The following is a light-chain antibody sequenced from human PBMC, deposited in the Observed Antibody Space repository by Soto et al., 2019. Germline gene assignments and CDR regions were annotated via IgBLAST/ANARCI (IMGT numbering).Light chain of an antibody. J-gene: IGKJ1*01. Sequence: EIVLTQNPGTLSLSPGERGTLSCRASQRFGSSNLAWYQQKPGQAPRLLIYSTSSRATGIPDRFSGSGSGTDFTLTISRLEPEDFAVYYCQQYGNSPWTFGQGTKVDIK. CDR1: QRFGSSN. CDR2: STS. V-gene: IGKV3-20*01. CDR3: QQYGNSPWT.